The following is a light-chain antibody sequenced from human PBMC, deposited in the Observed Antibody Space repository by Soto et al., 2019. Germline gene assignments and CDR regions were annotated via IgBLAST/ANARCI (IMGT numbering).Light chain of an antibody. V-gene: IGKV1-12*01. J-gene: IGKJ2*01. CDR2: AAS. CDR3: QQANSFPHT. Sequence: DIQMTQSPSSVSASVGDRVTITCRASQGISSWLAWYQQKPGKAPKLLIYAASSLQSGVPSRFNGSVSRPDSTLTIVCLQAEAYATYYCQQANSFPHTFGQGTKLEIK. CDR1: QGISSW.